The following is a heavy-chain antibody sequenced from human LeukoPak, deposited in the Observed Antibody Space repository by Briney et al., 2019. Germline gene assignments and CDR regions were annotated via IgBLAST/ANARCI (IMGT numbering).Heavy chain of an antibody. V-gene: IGHV1-46*01. CDR2: INPSGGST. Sequence: ASVKVSCKASGYTFTSYYMHWVRQAPGQGLEWMGIINPSGGSTSYAQKFEGRVTMTRDTSTSTVYMELSSLRSEDTAVYYCARDLRDCSSTSCWSNYGMDVGGQGTTVTVSS. J-gene: IGHJ6*02. D-gene: IGHD2-2*01. CDR3: ARDLRDCSSTSCWSNYGMDV. CDR1: GYTFTSYY.